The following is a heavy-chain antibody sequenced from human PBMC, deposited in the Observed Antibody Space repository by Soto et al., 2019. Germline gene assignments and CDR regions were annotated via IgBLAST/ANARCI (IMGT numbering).Heavy chain of an antibody. CDR2: IWSDGNNR. CDR3: VRGDNWNDEASDY. J-gene: IGHJ4*02. Sequence: PGESLRLSCAASGFMFSNHGMHWVRQAPGKGLEWVAVIWSDGNNRYYADSVKGRFTISRDNSKNTVYLQMNSLRAEDTAVYYCVRGDNWNDEASDYWGQGTLVTVSS. CDR1: GFMFSNHG. D-gene: IGHD1-1*01. V-gene: IGHV3-33*01.